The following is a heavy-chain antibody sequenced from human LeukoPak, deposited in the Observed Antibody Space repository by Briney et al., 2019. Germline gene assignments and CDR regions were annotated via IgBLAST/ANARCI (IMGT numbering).Heavy chain of an antibody. D-gene: IGHD6-6*01. CDR1: SGSISNYY. CDR3: ARGLSNRSSGRRFDVFEI. Sequence: SETLSLTCTVSSGSISNYYWSWIRQPPGKGLEWIGYVYYSGSTSYNPSLKSRVTISSDTSKNQFSLRLSSVTAADTAVYYCARGLSNRSSGRRFDVFEIWGQGTVVTVSS. V-gene: IGHV4-59*01. J-gene: IGHJ3*02. CDR2: VYYSGST.